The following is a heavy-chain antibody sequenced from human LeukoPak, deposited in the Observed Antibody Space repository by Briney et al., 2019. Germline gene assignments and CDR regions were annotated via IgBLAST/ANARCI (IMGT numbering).Heavy chain of an antibody. J-gene: IGHJ5*02. CDR2: IKQDGSEK. V-gene: IGHV3-7*03. D-gene: IGHD3-22*01. Sequence: PGGSLRLSCAASGFTFSSYAMSWVRQAPGKGLEWVANIKQDGSEKYYVDSVKGRFTISRDNAKNSLYLQMNSLRAEDTAVYYCARESYYYDSSGYLSWFDPWGQGTLVTVSS. CDR3: ARESYYYDSSGYLSWFDP. CDR1: GFTFSSYA.